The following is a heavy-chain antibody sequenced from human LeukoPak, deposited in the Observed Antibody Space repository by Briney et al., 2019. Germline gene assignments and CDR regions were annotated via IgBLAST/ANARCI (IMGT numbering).Heavy chain of an antibody. CDR2: FDPEDGET. CDR1: GYTLTELS. V-gene: IGHV1-24*01. CDR3: ATGVTVGYCSSTSCSGYMDV. Sequence: GASVKVSCKVSGYTLTELSMHWVRQAPGKGLEWMGGFDPEDGETIYAQKFQGRVTMTEDTSTDTAYMELSSLRSEDTAVYYCATGVTVGYCSSTSCSGYMDVWGKGTTVTVSS. J-gene: IGHJ6*03. D-gene: IGHD2-2*01.